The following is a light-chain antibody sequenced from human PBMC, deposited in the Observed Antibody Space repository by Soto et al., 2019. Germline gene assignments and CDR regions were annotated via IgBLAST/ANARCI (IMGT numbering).Light chain of an antibody. CDR3: QQYSSYSPFT. V-gene: IGKV1-17*01. CDR2: AAS. J-gene: IGKJ4*01. Sequence: DIQMTQSPSSLSASVGDRGTITCRASQGIRNDLGWYQQKPGKAPKRLIYAASSLQSGVPSRFSGSGSGTEFTLIISSLQPDDFATYYCQQYSSYSPFTFGGGTKVDI. CDR1: QGIRND.